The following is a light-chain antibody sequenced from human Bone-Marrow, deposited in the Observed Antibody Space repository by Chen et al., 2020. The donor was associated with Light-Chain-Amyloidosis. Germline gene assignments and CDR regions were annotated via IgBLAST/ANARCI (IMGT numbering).Light chain of an antibody. J-gene: IGKJ2*01. CDR3: QQYYSTPT. V-gene: IGKV4-1*01. CDR1: QSVLYSSNNKNY. Sequence: DIVMTQSPDSLAVSLGERATINCKSSQSVLYSSNNKNYLAWYQQKPGQPPKLLIYWASTRESGVPDRFSGSGSGTDFTLTISRRQAEDVAVYYCQQYYSTPTFGQGTKLEIK. CDR2: WAS.